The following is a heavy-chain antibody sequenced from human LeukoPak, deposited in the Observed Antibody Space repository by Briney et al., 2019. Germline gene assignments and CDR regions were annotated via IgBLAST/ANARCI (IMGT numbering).Heavy chain of an antibody. CDR2: LGGSGINT. D-gene: IGHD1-26*01. CDR1: GFTFSNYA. CDR3: AREVGGATGEGAFDI. V-gene: IGHV3-23*01. J-gene: IGHJ3*02. Sequence: GGSLRLSCVASGFTFSNYAMSWVRQAPGKGLEWVSALGGSGINTYYADSVKGRFTISRDNSKNTLYLQMNSLRAEDTAVYYCAREVGGATGEGAFDIWGQGTMVTVSS.